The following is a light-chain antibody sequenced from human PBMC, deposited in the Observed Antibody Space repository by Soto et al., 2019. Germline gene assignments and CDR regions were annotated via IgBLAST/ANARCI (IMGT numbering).Light chain of an antibody. Sequence: QSALTQPPSASGSPGQSVAISCTGTSSDVGGYSYVSWYQQHPGKAPKLMIYEVSKLPAGVPDRFSGSKSGNTASLTVSGLQAEDEADYYCSSYARNRDILFGGGTKVTVL. V-gene: IGLV2-8*01. CDR2: EVS. CDR1: SSDVGGYSY. CDR3: SSYARNRDIL. J-gene: IGLJ2*01.